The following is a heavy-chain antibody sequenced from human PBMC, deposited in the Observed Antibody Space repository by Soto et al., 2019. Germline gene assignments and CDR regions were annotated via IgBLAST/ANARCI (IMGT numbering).Heavy chain of an antibody. D-gene: IGHD3-22*01. V-gene: IGHV4-39*01. CDR3: ARGYRDSSGYYLSPFDY. CDR1: GGSISSSSYY. Sequence: QLQLQESGPGLVKPSETLSLTCTVSGGSISSSSYYWGWIRQPPGKGLEWIGSIYYSGSTYYNPSLKSRVTISVDTSKNQFSLKLSSVTAADTAVYYCARGYRDSSGYYLSPFDYWGQGTLVTVSS. J-gene: IGHJ4*02. CDR2: IYYSGST.